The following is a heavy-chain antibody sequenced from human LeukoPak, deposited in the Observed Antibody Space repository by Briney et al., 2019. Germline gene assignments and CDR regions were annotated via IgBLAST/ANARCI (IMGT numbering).Heavy chain of an antibody. Sequence: SETLSLTCTVSGVSINSHYWSWIRQPPGKGLEWIGFIYDSGSANYRSSLKSRVTISVDTSKNQFSLKLSSVTAADTAVYYCARDTLWVLDVWGKGTTVTVSS. D-gene: IGHD5-18*01. CDR2: IYDSGSA. CDR1: GVSINSHY. J-gene: IGHJ6*04. CDR3: ARDTLWVLDV. V-gene: IGHV4-59*11.